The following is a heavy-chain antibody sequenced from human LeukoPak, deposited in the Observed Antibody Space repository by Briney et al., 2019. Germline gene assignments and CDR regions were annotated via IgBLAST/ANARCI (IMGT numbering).Heavy chain of an antibody. D-gene: IGHD2-2*01. J-gene: IGHJ4*02. CDR1: GYTFTTYA. CDR2: INAGNGDT. V-gene: IGHV1-3*01. Sequence: ASVKVSCKASGYTFTTYAMHWVRQAPGQRLEWMGWINAGNGDTKYSQKFQGRVTITRDTSASIVYMELSSLISEDTALYSCARGSTSDWLFDYWGQGTRVTVSS. CDR3: ARGSTSDWLFDY.